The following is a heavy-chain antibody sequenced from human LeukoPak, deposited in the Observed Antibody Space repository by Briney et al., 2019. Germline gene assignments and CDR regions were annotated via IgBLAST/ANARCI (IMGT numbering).Heavy chain of an antibody. D-gene: IGHD3-10*02. CDR3: AELGITMIGGV. CDR2: IKQDGSEK. V-gene: IGHV3-7*01. J-gene: IGHJ6*04. Sequence: PGGSLRLSCAASGFTFSIYGMSWVRQAPGKGLEWVANIKQDGSEKYYVDSVKGRFTISRDNAKNSLYLQMNSLRAEDTAVYYCAELGITMIGGVWGKGTTVTISS. CDR1: GFTFSIYG.